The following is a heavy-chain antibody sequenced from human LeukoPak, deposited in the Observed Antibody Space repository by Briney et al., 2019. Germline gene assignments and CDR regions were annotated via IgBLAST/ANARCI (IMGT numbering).Heavy chain of an antibody. CDR3: AKADSSSWLYYYYGMDV. CDR2: ISYDGSNK. J-gene: IGHJ6*02. CDR1: GFTFSSYG. V-gene: IGHV3-30*18. Sequence: GRSLRLSCAASGFTFSSYGMHWVRQAPGKGLEWVAVISYDGSNKYYADSVKGRFTISRDNSKNTLYLQMNSLRAEDTAVYYCAKADSSSWLYYYYGMDVWGQGTTVTVSS. D-gene: IGHD6-13*01.